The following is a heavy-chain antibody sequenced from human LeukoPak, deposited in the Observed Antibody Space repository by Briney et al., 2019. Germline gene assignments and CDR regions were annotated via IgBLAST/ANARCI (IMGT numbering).Heavy chain of an antibody. Sequence: PSETLSLTCTGSGYSISSDYQSGGIRHPPGKGLEWIGEINHSGSTNYNPALKSRVTISVDTSKNQFSLKLSSVTAADTAVYYCARKRYGDYWGQGTLVTVSS. V-gene: IGHV4-38-2*02. D-gene: IGHD4-17*01. CDR1: GYSISSDYQ. CDR3: ARKRYGDY. CDR2: INHSGST. J-gene: IGHJ4*02.